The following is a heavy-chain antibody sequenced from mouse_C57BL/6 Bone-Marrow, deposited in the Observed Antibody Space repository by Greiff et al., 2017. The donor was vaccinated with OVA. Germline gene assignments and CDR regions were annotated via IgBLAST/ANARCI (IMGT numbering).Heavy chain of an antibody. CDR2: ISYDGSN. V-gene: IGHV3-6*01. CDR3: ARGGYGSSFWYFDV. CDR1: GYSITSGYY. Sequence: EVKLMESGPGLVKPSRSLSLTCSVTGYSITSGYYWNWIRQFPGNKLEWMGYISYDGSNNYHPSLNNRISITRDTSKNQFFLKLNSVTTEDTATYYCARGGYGSSFWYFDVWGTGTTVTVSS. D-gene: IGHD1-1*01. J-gene: IGHJ1*03.